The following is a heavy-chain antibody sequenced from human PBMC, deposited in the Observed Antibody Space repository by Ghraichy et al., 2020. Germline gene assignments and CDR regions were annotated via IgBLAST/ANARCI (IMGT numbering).Heavy chain of an antibody. CDR2: ISSSSSTI. V-gene: IGHV3-48*01. CDR1: GFTFSSYS. Sequence: GESLNISCAASGFTFSSYSMNWVRQAPGKGLEWVSYISSSSSTIYYADSVKGRFTISRDNAKNSLYLQMNSLRAEDTAVYYCARDFGGMDVWGQGTTVTVSS. CDR3: ARDFGGMDV. J-gene: IGHJ6*02. D-gene: IGHD3-3*01.